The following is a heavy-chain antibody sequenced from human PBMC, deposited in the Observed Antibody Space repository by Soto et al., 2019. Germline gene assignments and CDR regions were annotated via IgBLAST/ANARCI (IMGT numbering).Heavy chain of an antibody. Sequence: EVQLLESGGELVQPGGSLRLSCAASGFTFSTSDMTWVRQAPGKGLEWVSAISGNGVSTYYADSVKGRFTISRDNSKNTLYLHMNSLRAEDTAVYYCAKDFSGRVHDYWGQGTLVTVSS. CDR1: GFTFSTSD. CDR2: ISGNGVST. D-gene: IGHD3-10*01. V-gene: IGHV3-23*01. J-gene: IGHJ4*02. CDR3: AKDFSGRVHDY.